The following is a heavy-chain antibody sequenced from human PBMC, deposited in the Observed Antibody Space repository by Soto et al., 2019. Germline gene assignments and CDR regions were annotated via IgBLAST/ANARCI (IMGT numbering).Heavy chain of an antibody. Sequence: SETLSLTCAVPGGSITSANWLTWFRQPPGGGLEWIGEISHSGITNYKASLKSRVTMSVDKTKNDVSLKLTSVTAADTAVYYCARVLRGWFDPWGQGTPVTVSS. CDR2: ISHSGIT. CDR3: ARVLRGWFDP. CDR1: GGSITSANW. V-gene: IGHV4-4*02. J-gene: IGHJ5*02.